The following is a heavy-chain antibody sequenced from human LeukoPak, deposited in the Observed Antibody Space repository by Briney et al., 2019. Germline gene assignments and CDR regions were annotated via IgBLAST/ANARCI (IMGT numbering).Heavy chain of an antibody. CDR2: IYPGDSDT. CDR3: ASASYDSSGYYSLYYFDF. CDR1: GYSFTSYW. V-gene: IGHV5-51*01. D-gene: IGHD3-22*01. J-gene: IGHJ4*02. Sequence: GESLKISCKGSGYSFTSYWIGWVRQMPGKDLEWMGIIYPGDSDTRYSPSFQGQVTISADKSISTAYLQWSSLKASDTAMYYCASASYDSSGYYSLYYFDFWGQGTLVTVSS.